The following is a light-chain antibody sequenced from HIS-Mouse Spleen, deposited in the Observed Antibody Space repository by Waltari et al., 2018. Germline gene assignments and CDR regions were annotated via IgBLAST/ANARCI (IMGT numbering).Light chain of an antibody. CDR2: EVS. J-gene: IGLJ1*01. CDR3: SSYAGSNNYV. V-gene: IGLV2-8*01. Sequence: QSALTQPPSASGSPGQSVTISCTGTSSDVGGYNYVSWYQQHPGKAPNPMIYEVSRRPSGVPDRFYGSRSGNTASLTVSGLQAEDEADYYCSSYAGSNNYVFGTGTKVTVL. CDR1: SSDVGGYNY.